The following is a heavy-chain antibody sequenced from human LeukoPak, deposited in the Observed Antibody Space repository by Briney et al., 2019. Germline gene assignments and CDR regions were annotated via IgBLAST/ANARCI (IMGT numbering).Heavy chain of an antibody. CDR2: IYTSGST. Sequence: KPSETLSLTCTVSGGSISSGSYYWSWIRQPAGKGLEWIGRIYTSGSTNYNPSLKSRVTISVDTSKNQFSLKLSSVTAADTAVYYCTRDRGQWLVDYWGQGTLVTVSS. D-gene: IGHD6-19*01. J-gene: IGHJ4*02. V-gene: IGHV4-61*02. CDR1: GGSISSGSYY. CDR3: TRDRGQWLVDY.